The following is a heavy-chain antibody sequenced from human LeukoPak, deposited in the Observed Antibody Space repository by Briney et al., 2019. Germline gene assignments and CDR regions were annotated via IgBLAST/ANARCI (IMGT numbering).Heavy chain of an antibody. Sequence: GGSLRLSCAASGFTFSSYWMHWVRQAPGKGLEWVSSISSSSSYIYYADSVKGRFTISRDNAKNSLYLQMNSLRAEDTAVYYCAREGVIWFGELLAGDFDYWGQGTLVTVSS. J-gene: IGHJ4*02. CDR3: AREGVIWFGELLAGDFDY. V-gene: IGHV3-21*01. CDR2: ISSSSSYI. CDR1: GFTFSSYW. D-gene: IGHD3-10*01.